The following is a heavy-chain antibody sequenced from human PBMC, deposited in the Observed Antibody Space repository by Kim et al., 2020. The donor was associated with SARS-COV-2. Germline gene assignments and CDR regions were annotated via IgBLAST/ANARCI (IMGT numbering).Heavy chain of an antibody. CDR3: ARRAYSSGWWYFDY. V-gene: IGHV3-74*01. Sequence: YADSVKRRFTISRDNAKNTLYLQMNSLRVEDTAVYFCARRAYSSGWWYFDYWGQGTLVTVSS. D-gene: IGHD6-19*01. J-gene: IGHJ4*02.